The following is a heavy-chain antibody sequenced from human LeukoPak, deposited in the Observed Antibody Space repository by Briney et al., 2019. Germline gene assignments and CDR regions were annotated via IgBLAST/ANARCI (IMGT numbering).Heavy chain of an antibody. CDR2: VRFDGSDK. Sequence: GGSLRLSCAASGFTFRSHDMHWVRQAPGKGLEWVTFVRFDGSDKNYADSVKGRFTISRDNSKNTLSLQMISLRAEDTAVYYCAKASLYCSSTSCRPDWYFDLWGRGTLVTVSS. D-gene: IGHD2-2*01. V-gene: IGHV3-30*02. CDR1: GFTFRSHD. CDR3: AKASLYCSSTSCRPDWYFDL. J-gene: IGHJ2*01.